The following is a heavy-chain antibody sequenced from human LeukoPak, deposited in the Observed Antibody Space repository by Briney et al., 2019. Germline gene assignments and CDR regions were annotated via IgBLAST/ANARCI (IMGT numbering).Heavy chain of an antibody. Sequence: GESLKISCKGSGYSFTTCWIGWVRQMPGKGLEWVGIIYPGDSETRYSPSFQGQVTISADKSITTAYLQWSSLKASDTAMYYCARRHGSGWYYFDYWGQGTLVTVSS. V-gene: IGHV5-51*01. CDR3: ARRHGSGWYYFDY. CDR2: IYPGDSET. CDR1: GYSFTTCW. D-gene: IGHD6-19*01. J-gene: IGHJ4*02.